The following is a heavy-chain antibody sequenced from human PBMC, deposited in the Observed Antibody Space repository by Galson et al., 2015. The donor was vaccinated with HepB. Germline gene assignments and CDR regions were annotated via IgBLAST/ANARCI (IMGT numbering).Heavy chain of an antibody. CDR2: IKSKTHGGTT. CDR1: GFTFTNAW. V-gene: IGHV3-15*01. D-gene: IGHD1-7*01. J-gene: IGHJ4*02. CDR3: TTCNWNYEDY. Sequence: SLRLSCAASGFTFTNAWMTWVRQAPGKGLEWVGRIKSKTHGGTTDYAAPVKGTFTISRDDSKNTLHLQMNSLKTEDTAGYYCTTCNWNYEDYWGQGTLVTVSS.